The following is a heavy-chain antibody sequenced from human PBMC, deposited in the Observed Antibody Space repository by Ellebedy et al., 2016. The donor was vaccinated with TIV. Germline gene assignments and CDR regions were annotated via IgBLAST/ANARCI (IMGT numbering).Heavy chain of an antibody. J-gene: IGHJ3*01. CDR3: VRDER. D-gene: IGHD5-24*01. V-gene: IGHV3-7*01. CDR2: IKQDGIGK. CDR1: GFSFSDYW. Sequence: GESLKISXAASGFSFSDYWMNWVRQAPGKGLEWVANIKQDGIGKYYVDSVEGRFTISRDNTQSSLYLQMNSLRAEDTAVYYCVRDERWGQGTVVTVSS.